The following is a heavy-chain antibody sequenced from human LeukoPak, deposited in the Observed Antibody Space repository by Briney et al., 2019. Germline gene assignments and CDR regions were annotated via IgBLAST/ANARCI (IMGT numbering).Heavy chain of an antibody. CDR3: AREEHYDILTGYYGEFGY. V-gene: IGHV1-18*04. J-gene: IGHJ4*02. D-gene: IGHD3-9*01. CDR2: ISAYNGNT. Sequence: ASVKVSCKASGYTSTSYGISWVRQAPGQGLEWMGWISAYNGNTNYAQKLQGRVTMTTDTSTSTAYMELRSLRSDDTAVYYCAREEHYDILTGYYGEFGYWGQGTLVTVSS. CDR1: GYTSTSYG.